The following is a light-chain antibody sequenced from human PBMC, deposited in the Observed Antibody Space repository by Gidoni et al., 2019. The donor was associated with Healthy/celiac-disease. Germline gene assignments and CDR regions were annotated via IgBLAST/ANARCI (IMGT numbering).Light chain of an antibody. Sequence: ETEFPQSLATLALAPGERATLSCRASQSVSSSYLAWYQQKPGQAPRLLIYGASSRATGIPDRFSGSGSGTDFTLTISRLEPEDFAVYYCQQYGSSSWTFGQGTKVEIK. CDR2: GAS. CDR3: QQYGSSSWT. V-gene: IGKV3-20*01. J-gene: IGKJ1*01. CDR1: QSVSSSY.